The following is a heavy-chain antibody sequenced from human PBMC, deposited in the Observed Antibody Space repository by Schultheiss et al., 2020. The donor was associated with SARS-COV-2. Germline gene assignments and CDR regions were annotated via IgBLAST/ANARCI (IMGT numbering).Heavy chain of an antibody. CDR3: VRDLWFGESYFDY. V-gene: IGHV3-48*01. Sequence: GALKISCAASAPTFSSYSMNWVRQAPGKGLEWVSYISSSGSTIYYADSVKGRFTISRDNSKNTLYLQMNSLRAEDTAVYYCVRDLWFGESYFDYWGQGTLVTVSS. D-gene: IGHD3-10*01. J-gene: IGHJ4*02. CDR1: APTFSSYS. CDR2: ISSSGSTI.